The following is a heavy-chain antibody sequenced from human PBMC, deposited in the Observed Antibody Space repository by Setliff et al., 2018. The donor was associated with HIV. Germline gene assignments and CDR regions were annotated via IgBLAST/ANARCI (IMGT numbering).Heavy chain of an antibody. CDR3: ARDHRDYGRPYYYAMDV. V-gene: IGHV4-39*02. CDR1: GGSISSSSYY. Sequence: SETLSLTCTVSGGSISSSSYYWSWIRQPPGKGLEWIGNIYYSGSTYYNPSLKSRVTISVDTSKNQFSLNLSSVTAADTAVYYCARDHRDYGRPYYYAMDVWGQGTTVTVSS. J-gene: IGHJ6*02. CDR2: IYYSGST. D-gene: IGHD4-17*01.